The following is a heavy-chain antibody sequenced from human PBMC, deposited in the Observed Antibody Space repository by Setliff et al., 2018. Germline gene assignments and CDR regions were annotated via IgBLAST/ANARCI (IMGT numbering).Heavy chain of an antibody. CDR3: ARQDTAMSRPRGYFDY. D-gene: IGHD5-18*01. J-gene: IGHJ4*02. Sequence: PGGSLRLSCTASGFTFSTYGLNWVRQAPGKGLEWISYLNNDGTTIYYADSVRGRFTISRDNARDSLYLQMNSLRAEDTAVYYCARQDTAMSRPRGYFDYWGQGTLVTVSS. CDR1: GFTFSTYG. CDR2: LNNDGTTI. V-gene: IGHV3-48*04.